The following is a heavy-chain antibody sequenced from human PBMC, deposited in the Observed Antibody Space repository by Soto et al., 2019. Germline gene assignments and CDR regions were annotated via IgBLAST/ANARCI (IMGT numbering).Heavy chain of an antibody. CDR2: ISDIGTT. J-gene: IGHJ5*01. V-gene: IGHV4-59*01. Sequence: PSETLSLTCTVSSGSISTYSWNWIRQPPGKGLEWVGYISDIGTTNYNPSLQSRVTIPVDTPKNQFTLKLSSVAPARAAVYSCAREPSRGHAIHSFASWGPRATVPASS. D-gene: IGHD6-19*01. CDR1: SGSISTYS. CDR3: AREPSRGHAIHSFAS.